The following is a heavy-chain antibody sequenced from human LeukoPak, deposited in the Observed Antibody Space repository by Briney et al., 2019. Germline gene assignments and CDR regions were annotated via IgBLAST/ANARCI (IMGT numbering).Heavy chain of an antibody. CDR2: ISGYSGRT. Sequence: PGGSLRLSCAASGFTFSHYAMSWVRQIPGKGLDWVSSISGYSGRTYYTDSVKGRFTISRDKFNNTLYLQMSSLRAEDTALYYCAKFLGGDEKVDAFDVWGPGTRVTVSS. CDR1: GFTFSHYA. D-gene: IGHD5-12*01. V-gene: IGHV3-23*01. CDR3: AKFLGGDEKVDAFDV. J-gene: IGHJ3*01.